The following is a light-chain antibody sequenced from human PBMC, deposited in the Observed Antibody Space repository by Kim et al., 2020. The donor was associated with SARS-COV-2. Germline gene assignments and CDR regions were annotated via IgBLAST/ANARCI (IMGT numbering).Light chain of an antibody. CDR3: QSYDSSLSGYV. CDR1: SSNLGAGYD. J-gene: IGLJ1*01. Sequence: QSVLTQPPSVSGAPGQRVTIPCTGSSSNLGAGYDVNWYQQLPGTAPKLLIYANNNRPSGVPFRFSGSKSGSSASLAITGLQAEDETDYYCQSYDSSLSGYVFGTGTKVTVL. CDR2: ANN. V-gene: IGLV1-40*01.